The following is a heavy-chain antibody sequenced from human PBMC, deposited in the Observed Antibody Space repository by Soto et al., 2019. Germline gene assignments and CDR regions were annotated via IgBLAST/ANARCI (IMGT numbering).Heavy chain of an antibody. D-gene: IGHD3-10*01. CDR3: ARVRWFERDDFNI. Sequence: ASVKVSCKASGYTFTSYDINWVRQATGQGLEWMGWMNPNSGNTGYAQKFQGRVTMTRNTSISTAYMELSSLRSEDTAVYYCARVRWFERDDFNIWGQGTMVTVSS. CDR1: GYTFTSYD. CDR2: MNPNSGNT. J-gene: IGHJ3*02. V-gene: IGHV1-8*01.